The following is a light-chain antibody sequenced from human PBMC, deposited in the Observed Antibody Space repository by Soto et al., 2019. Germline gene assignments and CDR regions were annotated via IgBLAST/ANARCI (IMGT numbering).Light chain of an antibody. CDR3: CSYSGSSTIVV. J-gene: IGLJ2*01. CDR1: SSDVGGYNF. CDR2: DVN. V-gene: IGLV2-14*03. Sequence: QSALTQPASVSGSPGQSITISCTGTSSDVGGYNFVSWYQQHPGKAPRLMILDVNNRPSGVSTRFSGSKSGNTASLTISGLQAEDEADYYCCSYSGSSTIVVFGGGTKVTV.